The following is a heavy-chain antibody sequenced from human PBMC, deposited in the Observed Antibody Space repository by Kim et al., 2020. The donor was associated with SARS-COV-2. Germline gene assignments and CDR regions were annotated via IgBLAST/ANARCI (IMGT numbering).Heavy chain of an antibody. V-gene: IGHV3-23*01. J-gene: IGHJ3*01. CDR2: ISGSGDAT. CDR3: AGGRAFDV. CDR1: GFTLSNYA. Sequence: GGSLRLSCEASGFTLSNYAMSWVRQAPGKGLEWVSVISGSGDATYYTDSVKGRFTISRDNSKNTLYLQMNSLRAEDTAVYYCAGGRAFDVWGQGTMVTVS.